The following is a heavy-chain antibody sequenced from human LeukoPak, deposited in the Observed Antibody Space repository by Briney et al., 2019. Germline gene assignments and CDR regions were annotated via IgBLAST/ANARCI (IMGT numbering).Heavy chain of an antibody. J-gene: IGHJ5*02. V-gene: IGHV1-2*02. Sequence: ASVKVSCKASGYTFTGYYMHWVRQAPGQGLEWMGWINPNRGGTNYAQKFQGRVTMTRDTSISTAYMELSRLRSDDTAVYYCARDLPDYYDSSGYSNCWFDPWGQGTLVTVSS. CDR3: ARDLPDYYDSSGYSNCWFDP. CDR1: GYTFTGYY. CDR2: INPNRGGT. D-gene: IGHD3-22*01.